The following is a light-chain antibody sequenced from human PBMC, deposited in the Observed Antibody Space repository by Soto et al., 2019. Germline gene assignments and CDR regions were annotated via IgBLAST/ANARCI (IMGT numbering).Light chain of an antibody. CDR2: DVS. Sequence: QSALTQPASVSGSPGQSITISCTGTSSDVGAYKYVSWYQLHPGKAPKLVIYDVSNRPSGVSNRFSGSKSGNTASLTISGVQAEDEADYYCRSYTSSSVPVVYGGGTKLTVL. V-gene: IGLV2-14*03. CDR1: SSDVGAYKY. J-gene: IGLJ2*01. CDR3: RSYTSSSVPVV.